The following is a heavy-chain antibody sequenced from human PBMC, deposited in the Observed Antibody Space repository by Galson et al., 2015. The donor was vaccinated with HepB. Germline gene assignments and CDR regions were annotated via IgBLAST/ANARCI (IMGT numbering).Heavy chain of an antibody. CDR3: ATDHPTVTSSVGWYVDL. D-gene: IGHD4-17*01. CDR2: ISGSGGST. Sequence: SLRLSCAASGFTFSSYAMSWVRQAPGTGLEWVSAISGSGGSTYYADSVKGRFTISRDNSKNTLYLQMNSLRAEDTAVYYCATDHPTVTSSVGWYVDLWGRGTLVTVSS. CDR1: GFTFSSYA. J-gene: IGHJ2*01. V-gene: IGHV3-23*01.